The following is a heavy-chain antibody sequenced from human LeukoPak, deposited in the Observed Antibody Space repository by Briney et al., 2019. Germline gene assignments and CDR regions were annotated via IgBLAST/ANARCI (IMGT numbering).Heavy chain of an antibody. CDR3: AKDIRASGSYWGEVDY. D-gene: IGHD3-10*01. V-gene: IGHV1-8*01. CDR1: GYTFTSYD. J-gene: IGHJ4*02. CDR2: MNPNSGNT. Sequence: GASVKVSCKASGYTFTSYDINWVRQATGQGLEWMGWMNPNSGNTGYAQKFQGRVTMTRNTSISTAYMELSSLRSEDTAVYYCAKDIRASGSYWGEVDYWGQGTLVTVSS.